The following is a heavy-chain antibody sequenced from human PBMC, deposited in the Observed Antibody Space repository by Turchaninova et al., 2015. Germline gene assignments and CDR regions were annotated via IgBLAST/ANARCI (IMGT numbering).Heavy chain of an antibody. V-gene: IGHV4-38-2*01. CDR2: LYNRWSP. CDR1: GYSVSGGYL. D-gene: IGHD1-14*01. J-gene: IGHJ4*01. Sequence: QVQLQEAGPGPVKPSETLSRTCPVPGYSVSGGYLWGRIRRPPGKGAGLLWRLYNRWSPHHHPALKGPGPISADTNKNQFPLKPSPRTAADTAVFYFARPSGDLNGTDYRGQGIPVNVSA. CDR3: ARPSGDLNGTDY.